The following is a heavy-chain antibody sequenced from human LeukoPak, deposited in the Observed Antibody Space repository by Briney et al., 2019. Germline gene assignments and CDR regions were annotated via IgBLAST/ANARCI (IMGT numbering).Heavy chain of an antibody. CDR1: GYTFTSYG. D-gene: IGHD6-19*01. CDR2: ISAYNGNT. V-gene: IGHV1-18*01. CDR3: AGGGGLVPGIWFDP. J-gene: IGHJ5*02. Sequence: GASVKVSCKASGYTFTSYGISWVRQAPGQGLEWMGWISAYNGNTNYAQEVQGRVSMTTDTSTSTAYLELRSLRSDDTAVYYCAGGGGLVPGIWFDPWGQGTLVTVSS.